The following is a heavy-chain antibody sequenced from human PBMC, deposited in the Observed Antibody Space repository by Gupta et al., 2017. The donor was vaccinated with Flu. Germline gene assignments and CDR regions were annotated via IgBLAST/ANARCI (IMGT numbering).Heavy chain of an antibody. Sequence: QVQLQESGPGLVKPSQTLSLTCTVSGGSISSGGYYWSWIRQHPGKGLEWIGYIYYSGSTYYNPSLKSRVTISVDTSKNQFSLKLSSVTAADTAVYYCARTPRWSRPPFTYYYDSSGYSQRGAFDIWGQGTMVTVSS. D-gene: IGHD3-22*01. CDR2: IYYSGST. J-gene: IGHJ3*02. CDR3: ARTPRWSRPPFTYYYDSSGYSQRGAFDI. V-gene: IGHV4-31*03. CDR1: GGSISSGGYY.